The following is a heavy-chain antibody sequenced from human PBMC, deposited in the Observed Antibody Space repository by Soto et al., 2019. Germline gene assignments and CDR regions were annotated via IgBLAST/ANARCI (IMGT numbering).Heavy chain of an antibody. V-gene: IGHV3-9*01. CDR1: GFTFDDYA. CDR3: AKTPIAVAGFWYFDL. Sequence: GGSLRLSCAASGFTFDDYAMHWVRQAPGKGLEWVSGISWNSGSIGYADSVKGRFTISRDNAKNSLYLQMNSLRAEDTALYYCAKTPIAVAGFWYFDLWGRGTLVTVSS. J-gene: IGHJ2*01. D-gene: IGHD6-19*01. CDR2: ISWNSGSI.